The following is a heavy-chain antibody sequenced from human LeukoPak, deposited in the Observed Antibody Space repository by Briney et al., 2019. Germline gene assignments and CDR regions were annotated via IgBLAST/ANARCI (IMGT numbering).Heavy chain of an antibody. Sequence: GGSLRLSCAASGFTFSSYSMNWVRQAPGKGLEWVANIKQDGSEIYSVASVKGRFTISRDNAKNSLYLQMNSLRAEDTAVYYCARAGQEWFGDLGFDYWGQGTLVTVSS. D-gene: IGHD3-10*01. V-gene: IGHV3-7*01. CDR3: ARAGQEWFGDLGFDY. CDR1: GFTFSSYS. CDR2: IKQDGSEI. J-gene: IGHJ4*02.